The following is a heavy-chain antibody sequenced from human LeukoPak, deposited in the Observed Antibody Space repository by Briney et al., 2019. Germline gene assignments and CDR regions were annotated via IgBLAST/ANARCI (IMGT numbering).Heavy chain of an antibody. D-gene: IGHD5-24*01. V-gene: IGHV3-53*01. J-gene: IGHJ4*02. CDR2: IYSGGTT. CDR1: GFTFSSNG. CDR3: AKGGLGGYNAVFDH. Sequence: GGSLRLSCAASGFTFSSNGMHWVRQAPGKGLEWVSTIYSGGTTYYADSVMGRFTISVDNSKNTLHLQMNSLRAEDTAVYYCAKGGLGGYNAVFDHWGQGTLVTVSS.